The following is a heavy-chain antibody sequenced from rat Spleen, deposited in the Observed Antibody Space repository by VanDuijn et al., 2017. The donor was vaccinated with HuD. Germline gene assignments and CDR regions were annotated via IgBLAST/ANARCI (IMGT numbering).Heavy chain of an antibody. CDR3: TTGFFDY. V-gene: IGHV5-20*01. CDR2: ISYDGTNT. Sequence: EVQLVESGGGLVQPGRSMKLSCAASGFTFSNYDMAWVRQAPTKGLEWLASISYDGTNTYYRDSVKGRFTIARDNAKSTLYLQMDSLRSEDTATYYCTTGFFDYWGQGVMVTVSS. J-gene: IGHJ2*01. CDR1: GFTFSNYD.